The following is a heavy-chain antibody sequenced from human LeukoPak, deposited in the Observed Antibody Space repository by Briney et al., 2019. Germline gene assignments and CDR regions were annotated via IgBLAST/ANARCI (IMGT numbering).Heavy chain of an antibody. CDR3: AKDSDYDSSGYYYVGFDY. CDR2: IIPIFGTA. V-gene: IGHV1-69*13. D-gene: IGHD3-22*01. CDR1: GGTFSSYA. J-gene: IGHJ4*02. Sequence: ASVKVSCKASGGTFSSYAISWVRQAPGQGLEWMGGIIPIFGTANYAQKFQGRVTITADESTSTAYMELSSLRSEDTAVYYCAKDSDYDSSGYYYVGFDYWGQGTLVTVSS.